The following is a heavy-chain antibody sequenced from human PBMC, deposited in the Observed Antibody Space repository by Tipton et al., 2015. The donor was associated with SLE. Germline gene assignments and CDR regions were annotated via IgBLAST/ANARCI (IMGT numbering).Heavy chain of an antibody. CDR2: INPDSGGT. D-gene: IGHD3-10*01. J-gene: IGHJ4*02. Sequence: QSGAEVKKPGTSVKVSCKASGYRFKDYGITWVRQAPGQGLEWMGWINPDSGGTTYAQNFQGRVTMTRDTSISTAYMELRSDDTAVYFCARDHFGLGSYPDYWGQGTLVTVSS. CDR1: GYRFKDYG. V-gene: IGHV1-2*02. CDR3: ARDHFGLGSYPDY.